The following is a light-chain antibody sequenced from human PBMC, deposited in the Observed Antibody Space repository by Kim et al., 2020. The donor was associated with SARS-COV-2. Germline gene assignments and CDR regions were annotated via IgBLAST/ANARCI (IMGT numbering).Light chain of an antibody. V-gene: IGLV3-21*04. J-gene: IGLJ2*01. Sequence: SYELTQPPSVSVAPGQTARIACGENNIGTKSVHWYQQKPGQAPVLAIYYNSDRPSGIPERFSGSNSGNPATLTVSRVEAGDEADYYCQVWDNTLNQVVFGGGTKLTVL. CDR2: YNS. CDR3: QVWDNTLNQVV. CDR1: NIGTKS.